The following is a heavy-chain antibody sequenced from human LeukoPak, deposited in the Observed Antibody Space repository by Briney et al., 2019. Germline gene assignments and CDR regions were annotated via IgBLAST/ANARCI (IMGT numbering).Heavy chain of an antibody. Sequence: SETLSLTCAVYGGSFSNYYWNWIRQPPGKGLEWVGEINHTGSTNYNPSLKSQVSISIDTSKNQFSLKLTSVTAADTTVYYCARQTGSGLFILPGGQGTLVTVSS. J-gene: IGHJ4*02. CDR3: ARQTGSGLFILP. V-gene: IGHV4-34*01. D-gene: IGHD3/OR15-3a*01. CDR1: GGSFSNYY. CDR2: INHTGST.